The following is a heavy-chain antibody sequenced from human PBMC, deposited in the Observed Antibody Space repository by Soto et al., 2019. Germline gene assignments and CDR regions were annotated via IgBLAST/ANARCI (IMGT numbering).Heavy chain of an antibody. CDR1: GFYFSDSA. V-gene: IGHV3-73*02. J-gene: IGHJ4*02. CDR2: TRSKAHSYAT. Sequence: EVQLVESGGGLVQPGGSLKLSCAASGFYFSDSAIRWVRQASGKGLEWVGRTRSKAHSYATAFAASVKGRFTISRDDSKNTVYLHMNSLKTEDTAVYYCTRHTVDYWGQGTLVTVSS. D-gene: IGHD4-4*01. CDR3: TRHTVDY.